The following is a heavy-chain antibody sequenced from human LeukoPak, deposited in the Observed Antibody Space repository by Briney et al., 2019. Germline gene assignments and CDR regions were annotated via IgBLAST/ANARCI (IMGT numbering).Heavy chain of an antibody. CDR2: IKQDGSEK. D-gene: IGHD3-10*01. CDR1: GFTFNDYY. CDR3: SRGHYQFGEPTGYDY. V-gene: IGHV3-7*01. Sequence: GGSLRLSCAASGFTFNDYYMIWVRQAPGKGLEWVANIKQDGSEKYYEDSVKGRFTISRDNARNTLYLQMNSLRAEDTAVYYCSRGHYQFGEPTGYDYWGQGTLVTVSS. J-gene: IGHJ4*02.